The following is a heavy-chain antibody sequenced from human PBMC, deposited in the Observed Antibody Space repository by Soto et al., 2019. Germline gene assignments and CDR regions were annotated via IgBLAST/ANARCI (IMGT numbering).Heavy chain of an antibody. J-gene: IGHJ6*02. CDR3: ARGPFRVYSYGSAYYYGMDV. D-gene: IGHD5-18*01. CDR2: IKQDGSEK. Sequence: GGSLRLSCAASGFTFSSYWMSWVRQAPGKGLEWVANIKQDGSEKYYVDSVKGRFTISRDNAKNSLYLQMNSLRAEDTAVYYCARGPFRVYSYGSAYYYGMDVWGQGATVTVSS. V-gene: IGHV3-7*03. CDR1: GFTFSSYW.